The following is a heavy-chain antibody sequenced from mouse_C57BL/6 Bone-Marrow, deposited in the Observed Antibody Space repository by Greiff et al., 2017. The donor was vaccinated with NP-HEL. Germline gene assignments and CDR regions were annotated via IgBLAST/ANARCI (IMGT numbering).Heavy chain of an antibody. CDR2: ISDGGSYT. CDR1: GFTFSSYA. Sequence: EVQRVESGGGLVKPGGSLKLSCAASGFTFSSYAMSWVRQTPEKRLEWVATISDGGSYTYYPDNVKGRFTISRDNAKNNLYLQMSHLKSEDTAMYYCARVDYGSSPWFAYWGQGTLVTVSA. D-gene: IGHD1-1*01. CDR3: ARVDYGSSPWFAY. J-gene: IGHJ3*01. V-gene: IGHV5-4*01.